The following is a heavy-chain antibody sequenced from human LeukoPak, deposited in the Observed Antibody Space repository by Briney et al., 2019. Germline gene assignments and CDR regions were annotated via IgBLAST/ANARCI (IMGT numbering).Heavy chain of an antibody. CDR2: IYYSGST. D-gene: IGHD6-13*01. CDR1: GGSISNYY. Sequence: PSETLSLTCTVSGGSISNYYWGWIRQPPGMGLGWIGSIYYSGSTYYNPSLKSRVTISVDTSKNQFSLKLSSVTAADTAVYYCARDGRAAAGYYYYYMDVWGKGTTVTVSS. J-gene: IGHJ6*03. CDR3: ARDGRAAAGYYYYYMDV. V-gene: IGHV4-39*07.